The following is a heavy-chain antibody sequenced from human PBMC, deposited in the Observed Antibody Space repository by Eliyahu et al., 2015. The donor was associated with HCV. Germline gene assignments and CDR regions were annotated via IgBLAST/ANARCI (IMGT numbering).Heavy chain of an antibody. V-gene: IGHV3-23*04. CDR2: ISGSGDST. Sequence: EVQLVESGGGLVQPGGSLRLSCAASGFSFSAXAMSWVRQAPGKGLEWVAGISGSGDSTYSADSVKGRFTIYRDNSKNTLYLQMHSLRAEDTAVYYCATRRDVVVVVSLYYFDYWGHGTLVTVSS. CDR1: GFSFSAXA. CDR3: ATRRDVVVVVSLYYFDY. J-gene: IGHJ4*01. D-gene: IGHD2-15*01.